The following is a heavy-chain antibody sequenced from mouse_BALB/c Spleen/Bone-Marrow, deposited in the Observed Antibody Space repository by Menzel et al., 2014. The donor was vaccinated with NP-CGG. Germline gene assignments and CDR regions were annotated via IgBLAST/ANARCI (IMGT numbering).Heavy chain of an antibody. Sequence: VQLQQSGAELVRPGTSVKLSCKAAGYTFTSYWMNWVRQRPGQGLEWIGMIDPSDSETHYNQMFKDKATLTVDKSSSTAYVQLSSLTSEDSAVYYCARGYGNSVAWFAYWGQGSLVTVPA. CDR1: GYTFTSYW. V-gene: IGHV1-61*01. J-gene: IGHJ3*01. CDR2: IDPSDSET. CDR3: ARGYGNSVAWFAY. D-gene: IGHD2-10*02.